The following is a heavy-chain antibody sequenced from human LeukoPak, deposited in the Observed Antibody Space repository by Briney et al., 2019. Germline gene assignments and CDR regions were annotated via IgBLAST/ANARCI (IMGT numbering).Heavy chain of an antibody. CDR2: INRSGST. CDR1: GFTFSSYA. CDR3: AKETSESYSPLEY. V-gene: IGHV3-23*01. Sequence: PGGSLRLSCAASGFTFSSYAMTWVRQAPGKGLEWVSTINRSGSTYDADSVKGRFTISRGNSKNTLYLQMNSLRAEDMAIYYCAKETSESYSPLEYWGQGTLVTVSS. D-gene: IGHD1-26*01. J-gene: IGHJ4*02.